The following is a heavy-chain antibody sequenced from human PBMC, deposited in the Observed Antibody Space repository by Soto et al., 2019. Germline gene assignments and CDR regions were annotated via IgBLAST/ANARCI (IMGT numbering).Heavy chain of an antibody. D-gene: IGHD2-2*01. Sequence: PGGSLRLSCVASGITFSRYVMSWVRQAPGKGLEWVSTINSNGGSTYYADSVKGRFTVSRDNSKNSLYLRMNNLRVEDTAIYYCARVPDLNSCSRTSCLYYFDYWGQGALVTVSS. CDR1: GITFSRYV. CDR3: ARVPDLNSCSRTSCLYYFDY. V-gene: IGHV3-23*01. J-gene: IGHJ4*02. CDR2: INSNGGST.